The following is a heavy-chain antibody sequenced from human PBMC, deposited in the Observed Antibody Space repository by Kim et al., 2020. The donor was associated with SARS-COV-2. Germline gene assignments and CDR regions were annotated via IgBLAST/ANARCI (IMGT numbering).Heavy chain of an antibody. Sequence: ASVKVSCKASGYTFTSYAMNWVRQAPGQGLEWMGWINTNTGNPTYAQGFTGRFVFTLDTSASTAYMQISSLKAEDTAVYYCARDRGIFGYNWFDPWGQGTLVTVSS. CDR2: INTNTGNP. CDR3: ARDRGIFGYNWFDP. J-gene: IGHJ5*02. CDR1: GYTFTSYA. V-gene: IGHV7-4-1*02. D-gene: IGHD3-3*01.